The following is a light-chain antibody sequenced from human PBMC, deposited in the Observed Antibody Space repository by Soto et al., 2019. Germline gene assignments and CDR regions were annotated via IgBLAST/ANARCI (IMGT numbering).Light chain of an antibody. J-gene: IGKJ1*01. Sequence: EIVMTQSPATLSVSPGERATLSCRASQSVSSNLAWYQQKPGQAPRLLIYGASTRATGIPARFSGSGSGTEFTLTISSLQSEDFAVYYCQQYNNCTSTFGQVTKVEIK. CDR3: QQYNNCTST. V-gene: IGKV3-15*01. CDR2: GAS. CDR1: QSVSSN.